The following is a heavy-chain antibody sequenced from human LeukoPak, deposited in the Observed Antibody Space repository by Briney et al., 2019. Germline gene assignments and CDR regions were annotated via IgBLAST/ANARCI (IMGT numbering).Heavy chain of an antibody. CDR1: GFTFSSYG. V-gene: IGHV3-33*01. Sequence: GGSLRLSCAASGFTFSSYGMHWVRQAPGKGLEWVAVIWYDGSNKYYADSVKGRFTISRDNSKNTLYLQMNSLRAEDTAVYYCARAPTLRYFDWFNMGVGYWGQGTLVTVSS. CDR3: ARAPTLRYFDWFNMGVGY. D-gene: IGHD3-9*01. CDR2: IWYDGSNK. J-gene: IGHJ4*02.